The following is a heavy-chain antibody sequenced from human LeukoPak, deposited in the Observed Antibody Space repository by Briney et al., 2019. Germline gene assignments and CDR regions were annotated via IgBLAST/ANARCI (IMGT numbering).Heavy chain of an antibody. CDR3: ARNGPYCSGGSWLDY. CDR1: GFTVSSNY. Sequence: GGSLRLSCAASGFTVSSNYMSWVRQAPGKGLEWVSIIYSGGSTFYADSVKGRFTISRDNSKNTLYLQMNSLRAEDTAVYYCARNGPYCSGGSWLDYWGQGTLVTVSS. D-gene: IGHD2-15*01. V-gene: IGHV3-53*01. CDR2: IYSGGST. J-gene: IGHJ4*02.